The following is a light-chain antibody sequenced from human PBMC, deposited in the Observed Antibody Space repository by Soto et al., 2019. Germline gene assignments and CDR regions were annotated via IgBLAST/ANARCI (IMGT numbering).Light chain of an antibody. CDR3: QQRDTWPPFT. V-gene: IGKV3-11*01. CDR2: EAS. CDR1: QNVRSH. J-gene: IGKJ3*01. Sequence: EIVLTQSPATLSLSPGERATLSCRASQNVRSHLAWYQQKSGQAPRLLIYEASHRATGVPARFSGSGSGTDYTLTISSLEPEDFAVYYCQQRDTWPPFTFGPGTKVDIK.